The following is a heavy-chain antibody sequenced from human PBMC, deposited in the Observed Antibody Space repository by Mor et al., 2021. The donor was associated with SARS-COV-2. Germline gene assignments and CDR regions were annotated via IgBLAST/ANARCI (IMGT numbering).Heavy chain of an antibody. V-gene: IGHV4-39*01. J-gene: IGHJ5*02. D-gene: IGHD3-10*01. Sequence: NPSLKSRVTISVDTSKNQFSLNLSSVTAADTAVDYCACVEDYYGSGRPNWFDPWGQGTLVTVSS. CDR3: ACVEDYYGSGRPNWFDP.